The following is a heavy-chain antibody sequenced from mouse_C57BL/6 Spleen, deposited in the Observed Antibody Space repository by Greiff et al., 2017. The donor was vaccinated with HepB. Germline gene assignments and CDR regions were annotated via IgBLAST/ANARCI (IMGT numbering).Heavy chain of an antibody. CDR3: ARSGSTVVAPAY. CDR1: GFNIKDYY. V-gene: IGHV14-2*01. D-gene: IGHD1-1*01. Sequence: VHVKQSGAELVKPGASVKLSCTASGFNIKDYYMHWVKQRTEQGLEWIGRIDPEDGETKYAPKFQGKATITADTSSNTAYLKLSSLTSEDTAVYYCARSGSTVVAPAYWGQGTLVTVSA. J-gene: IGHJ3*01. CDR2: IDPEDGET.